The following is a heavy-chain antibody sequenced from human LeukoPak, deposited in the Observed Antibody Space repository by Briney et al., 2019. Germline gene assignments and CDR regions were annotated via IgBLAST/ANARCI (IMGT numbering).Heavy chain of an antibody. CDR2: IRSKAYGGTT. J-gene: IGHJ4*02. D-gene: IGHD2-21*02. CDR1: GFTFGDYA. V-gene: IGHV3-49*04. Sequence: GGSLRPSCTASGFTFGDYAMSWVRQAPGKGLEWVGFIRSKAYGGTTEYAASVKGRSTISRDDSKSIAYLQMNSLKTEDTAVYYCTRVSGDTFDYWGQGTLVTVSS. CDR3: TRVSGDTFDY.